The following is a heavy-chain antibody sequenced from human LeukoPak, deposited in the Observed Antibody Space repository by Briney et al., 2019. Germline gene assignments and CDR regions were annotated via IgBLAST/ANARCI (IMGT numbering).Heavy chain of an antibody. V-gene: IGHV3-48*04. CDR1: GFTFSSYS. J-gene: IGHJ4*02. Sequence: PGGSLRLSCAASGFTFSSYSMNWVRQAPGKGLEWVSYISSSSSTVYYADSVKGRFTISRDNAKNSLYLQMNSLRAEDTAVYYCARGGYFDWLLGEAYFDYWGQGTLVTVSS. CDR3: ARGGYFDWLLGEAYFDY. D-gene: IGHD3-9*01. CDR2: ISSSSSTV.